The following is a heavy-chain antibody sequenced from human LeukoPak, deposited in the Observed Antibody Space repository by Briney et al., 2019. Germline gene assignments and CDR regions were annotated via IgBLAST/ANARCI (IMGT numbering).Heavy chain of an antibody. CDR1: GGSFSGYY. CDR3: ARADCSSTSCEYREGNNWFDP. V-gene: IGHV4-34*01. D-gene: IGHD2-2*01. CDR2: INHSGST. Sequence: PSETLSLTCAVYGGSFSGYYWSWIRQPPGKGLEWIGEINHSGSTNYNPSLKSRVTISVDTSKNQFSLKLSSVTAADTAVYYCARADCSSTSCEYREGNNWFDPWGQGTLVTVSS. J-gene: IGHJ5*02.